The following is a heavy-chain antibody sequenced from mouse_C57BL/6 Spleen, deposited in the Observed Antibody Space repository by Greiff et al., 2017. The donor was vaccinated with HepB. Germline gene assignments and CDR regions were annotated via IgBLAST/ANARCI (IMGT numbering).Heavy chain of an antibody. CDR2: INPNNGGT. CDR1: GYTFTDYN. J-gene: IGHJ2*01. Sequence: EVQLQESGPELVKPGASVKMSCKASGYTFTDYNMHWVKQSHGKSLEWIGYINPNNGGTSYNQKFKGKATLTVNKSSSTAYMELRSLTSEDSAVYYCARADYYGSSSFYYWGQGTTLTVSS. V-gene: IGHV1-22*01. CDR3: ARADYYGSSSFYY. D-gene: IGHD1-1*01.